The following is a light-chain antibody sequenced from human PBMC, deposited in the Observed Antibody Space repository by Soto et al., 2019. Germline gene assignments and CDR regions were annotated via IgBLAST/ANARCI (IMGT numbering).Light chain of an antibody. CDR3: SSYTSSSTRV. V-gene: IGLV2-14*01. J-gene: IGLJ1*01. Sequence: QSVLTQPASVSGSPGQSITISCTGTISDVGGYNSVSWYQQHPGKAPKLVIYEVTNRPSGISNRFSGSKSGNTASLTISGLQAEDEADYYCSSYTSSSTRVFGTGTKVTVL. CDR2: EVT. CDR1: ISDVGGYNS.